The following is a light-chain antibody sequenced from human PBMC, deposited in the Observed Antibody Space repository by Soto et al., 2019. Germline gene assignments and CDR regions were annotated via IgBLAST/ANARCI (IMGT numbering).Light chain of an antibody. J-gene: IGKJ1*01. CDR1: QSLLHSNGYNY. CDR3: MQALQTPPT. V-gene: IGKV2-28*01. CDR2: LGS. Sequence: DIVMTQSPLSLPVTPGEPASISCRSSQSLLHSNGYNYLDWYLQKPGQSPQLLIYLGSNRASGVPDRFSGSGSGTDCTLKSSRVEAEDGGVYYCMQALQTPPTFGQGTKVEIK.